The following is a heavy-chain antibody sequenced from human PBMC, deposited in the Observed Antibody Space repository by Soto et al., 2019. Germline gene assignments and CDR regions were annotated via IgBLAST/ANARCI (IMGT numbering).Heavy chain of an antibody. CDR1: GASVSSNY. D-gene: IGHD2-15*01. Sequence: SETLSLTCTVSGASVSSNYLSWIRQPPGRGLEWIGYLYYIGSTDYNPSLKSRVNISIDTSKNQVSLRLTSVTAADTADYYCARDPEGYCSGHQCYTERGAFDVWGQGTMVTVSS. CDR2: LYYIGST. J-gene: IGHJ3*01. CDR3: ARDPEGYCSGHQCYTERGAFDV. V-gene: IGHV4-59*02.